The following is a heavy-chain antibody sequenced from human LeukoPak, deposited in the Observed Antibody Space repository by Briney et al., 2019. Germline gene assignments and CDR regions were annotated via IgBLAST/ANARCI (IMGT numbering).Heavy chain of an antibody. V-gene: IGHV4-39*07. CDR2: IYYSGST. CDR3: ARDLHYDFWSGYGWFDP. D-gene: IGHD3-3*01. Sequence: SETLSLTCTVSGGSISSSSYYWGWIRQPPGKGLEWIGSIYYSGSTYYNPSLKSQVTISVDTSKNQFSLKLSSVTAADTAVYYCARDLHYDFWSGYGWFDPWGQGTLVTVSS. CDR1: GGSISSSSYY. J-gene: IGHJ5*02.